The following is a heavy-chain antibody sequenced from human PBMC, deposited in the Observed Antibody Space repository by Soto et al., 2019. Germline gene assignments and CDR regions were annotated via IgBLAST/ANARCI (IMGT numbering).Heavy chain of an antibody. Sequence: SETLSLTCTVSGGSISSGGYYWSWIRQHPGKGLEWIGYIYYSGSTYYNPSLKSRVTISVDTSKNQFSLKLSSVTAADTAVYYCAREWRDYYFDYWGQGTLVTVS. J-gene: IGHJ4*02. V-gene: IGHV4-31*03. CDR2: IYYSGST. CDR3: AREWRDYYFDY. CDR1: GGSISSGGYY.